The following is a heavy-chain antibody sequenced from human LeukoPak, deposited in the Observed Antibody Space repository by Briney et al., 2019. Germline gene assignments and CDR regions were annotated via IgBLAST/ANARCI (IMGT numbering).Heavy chain of an antibody. V-gene: IGHV3-23*01. CDR3: AKGPQRRYCSGGSCYSDY. J-gene: IGHJ4*02. CDR2: ISGSGGST. Sequence: PGGSLRLSCAASGFTFSSYAMSWVRQAPGKGLEWVSAISGSGGSTYYADSVKGRFTISRDNSKNTLYLQMNSLRAEDTAVYYCAKGPQRRYCSGGSCYSDYWGQGTLVTVSS. D-gene: IGHD2-15*01. CDR1: GFTFSSYA.